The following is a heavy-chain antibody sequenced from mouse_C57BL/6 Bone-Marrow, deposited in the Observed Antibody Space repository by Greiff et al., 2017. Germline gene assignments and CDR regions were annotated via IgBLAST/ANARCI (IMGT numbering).Heavy chain of an antibody. J-gene: IGHJ3*01. V-gene: IGHV5-17*01. Sequence: EVMLVESGGGLVKPGGSLKLSCAASGFTFSDYGMHWVRQAPEKGLKWVAYISSGSSTIYYTDTVKGRFTISRANAKNTLFRQMTSLRSEDTAMYYCARGDYAYEGAWFAYWDQGTLVTVSA. D-gene: IGHD2-2*01. CDR1: GFTFSDYG. CDR2: ISSGSSTI. CDR3: ARGDYAYEGAWFAY.